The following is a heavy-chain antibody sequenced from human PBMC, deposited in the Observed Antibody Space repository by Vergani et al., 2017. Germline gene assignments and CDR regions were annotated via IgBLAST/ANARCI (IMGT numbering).Heavy chain of an antibody. D-gene: IGHD3-22*01. CDR3: ARSSGYYSYYFDF. J-gene: IGHJ4*02. CDR1: GGSFSTGGQS. V-gene: IGHV4-61*02. CDR2: IYTSGST. Sequence: QVQLQESGPGLVKPSQTLSLTCTVSGGSFSTGGQSWTCLRQSAGKGLEWIGRIYTSGSTNYNPSLRSRAIMSVDASKKLFSLKLTSVTAADTAVYYCARSSGYYSYYFDFWGQGTLVTVSS.